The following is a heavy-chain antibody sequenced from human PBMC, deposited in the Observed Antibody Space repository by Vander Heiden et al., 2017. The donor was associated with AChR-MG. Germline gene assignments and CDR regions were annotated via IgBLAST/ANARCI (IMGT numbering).Heavy chain of an antibody. CDR3: AREPVAGGFDY. J-gene: IGHJ4*02. Sequence: QVQLQESGPGLVKPSETLSPTCTVPGGSISSYYWSWIRQPPGKGLEWIGYIYYSGSTNYNPSLKSRVTISVDTSKNQFSLKLSSVTAADTAVYYCAREPVAGGFDYWGQGTLVTVSS. V-gene: IGHV4-59*01. CDR1: GGSISSYY. D-gene: IGHD6-19*01. CDR2: IYYSGST.